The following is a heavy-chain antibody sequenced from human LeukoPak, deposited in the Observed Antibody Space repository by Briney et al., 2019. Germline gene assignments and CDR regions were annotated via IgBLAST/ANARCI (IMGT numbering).Heavy chain of an antibody. D-gene: IGHD1-7*01. V-gene: IGHV3-64*01. CDR2: ISTNGGNT. J-gene: IGHJ6*03. Sequence: PGGSLRLSCAASGFTFSSYAMHWVRQAPGKGLECVSAISTNGGNTHYANSVKGRFTISRDNSKNTLYLQMGSLRAEDMAVYYCATHPVTGTSPGYYYYMDVWGKGTTVTVSS. CDR1: GFTFSSYA. CDR3: ATHPVTGTSPGYYYYMDV.